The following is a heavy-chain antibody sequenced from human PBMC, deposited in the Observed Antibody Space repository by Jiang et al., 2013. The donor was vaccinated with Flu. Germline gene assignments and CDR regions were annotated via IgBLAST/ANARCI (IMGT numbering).Heavy chain of an antibody. J-gene: IGHJ4*02. Sequence: GAEVKKPGESLKISCQGSGYIFTTYRIAWVRQMPGKGLEWMGRIDPSDSYTNYSPSFQGHVTISADKSISTAYLQWSSLKASDTAMYYCARREYCSGGSCYNEGLRGSDYWGQGTLVTVSS. D-gene: IGHD2-15*01. CDR1: GYIFTTYR. CDR2: IDPSDSYT. V-gene: IGHV5-10-1*01. CDR3: ARREYCSGGSCYNEGLRGSDY.